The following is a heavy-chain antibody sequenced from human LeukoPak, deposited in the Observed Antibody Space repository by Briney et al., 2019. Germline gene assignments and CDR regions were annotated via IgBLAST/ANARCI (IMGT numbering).Heavy chain of an antibody. Sequence: PGGSLRLSCAASGFTFSSYSMNWVRQAPGKGLEWVSYISSSSSTIYYADSVKGRFTISRDNAKNSLFLHMNSLRAEDTAVYYCVRDLTIVGVAQVHHWGQGTLVTVSS. CDR3: VRDLTIVGVAQVHH. D-gene: IGHD1-26*01. CDR2: ISSSSSTI. J-gene: IGHJ5*02. V-gene: IGHV3-48*01. CDR1: GFTFSSYS.